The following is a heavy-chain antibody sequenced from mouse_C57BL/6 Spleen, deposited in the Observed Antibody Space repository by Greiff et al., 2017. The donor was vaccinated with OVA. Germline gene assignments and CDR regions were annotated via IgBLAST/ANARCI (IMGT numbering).Heavy chain of an antibody. D-gene: IGHD1-1*01. Sequence: QVQLQQPGAELVKPGASVKLSCKASGYTFTSYWMHWVKQRPGQGLEWIGMIHPNSGSTNYNEKFKSKATLTVDKSSSTAYMQLSSLTSEDSAVYYCARFPFYYGSSRDYWGQGTTLTVSS. CDR2: IHPNSGST. J-gene: IGHJ2*01. CDR3: ARFPFYYGSSRDY. CDR1: GYTFTSYW. V-gene: IGHV1-64*01.